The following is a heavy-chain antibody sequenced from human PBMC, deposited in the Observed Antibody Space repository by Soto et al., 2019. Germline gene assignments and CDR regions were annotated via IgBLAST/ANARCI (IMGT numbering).Heavy chain of an antibody. CDR3: AREDYYGSGSYVF. Sequence: QVQLVQSGAEVKKPGSSVKVSCKASGGTFSSYTISWVRQAPGQGLEWMGRIIPILGIANYAQKFQGRVTXTXDXXTSTAYMELSSLRSEDTAVYYCAREDYYGSGSYVFWGQGTMVTVSS. J-gene: IGHJ3*01. CDR1: GGTFSSYT. D-gene: IGHD3-10*01. V-gene: IGHV1-69*08. CDR2: IIPILGIA.